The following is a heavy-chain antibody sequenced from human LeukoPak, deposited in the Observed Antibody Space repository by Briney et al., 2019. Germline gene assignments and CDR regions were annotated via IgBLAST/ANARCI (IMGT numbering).Heavy chain of an antibody. CDR3: ARENGYSSSSPYMDV. V-gene: IGHV4-59*01. J-gene: IGHJ6*03. D-gene: IGHD6-6*01. CDR2: IYYSGST. CDR1: GGSISSYY. Sequence: SETLSLTCTVSGGSISSYYWSWIRQPPGKGLEWIGYIYYSGSTNYNPSLKSRVTISVDTSKNQFSLKLSSVTAADTAVYYCARENGYSSSSPYMDVWGKGTTVTVSS.